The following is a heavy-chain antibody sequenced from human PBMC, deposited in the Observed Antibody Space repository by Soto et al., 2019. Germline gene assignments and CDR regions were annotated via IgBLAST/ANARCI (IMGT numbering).Heavy chain of an antibody. CDR1: CGSFTSNNW. CDR3: ASRDPGTSVDY. CDR2: IYRTGST. V-gene: IGHV4-4*02. Sequence: SETLSLTCADSCGSFTSNNWWTWVRQPPGQGLEWIGEIYRTGSTNYNPSLKSRVTISLDKSENQFSLKVTSLTAADTAVYYCASRDPGTSVDYWGQGTLVTVSS. D-gene: IGHD1-7*01. J-gene: IGHJ4*02.